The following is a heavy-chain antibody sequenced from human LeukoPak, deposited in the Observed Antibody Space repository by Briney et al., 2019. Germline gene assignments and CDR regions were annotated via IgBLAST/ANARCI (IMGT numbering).Heavy chain of an antibody. V-gene: IGHV3-49*04. Sequence: GGSLRLSCTASGFTFGDYAMSWVRQAPGKGLEWVGFIRSKAYGGTTEYAASVKGRFTISRDDSKSIAYLQMNSLKTEDTAVYYCTRVRGVRGVDHYYYYMDVWGKGTTVTISS. J-gene: IGHJ6*03. CDR3: TRVRGVRGVDHYYYYMDV. CDR1: GFTFGDYA. D-gene: IGHD3-10*01. CDR2: IRSKAYGGTT.